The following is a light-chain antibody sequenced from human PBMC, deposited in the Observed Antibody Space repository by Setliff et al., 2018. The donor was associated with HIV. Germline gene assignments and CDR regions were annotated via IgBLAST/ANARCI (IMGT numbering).Light chain of an antibody. CDR2: EVS. CDR3: CSYAGSSTFAV. Sequence: QSVLTQPASVSESPGQSTTISCTGTSSDVGSYNLVSWYRQYPGKAPTLMIYEVSRRPSGVSNRFSGSKSGNTASLTISGLQAEDEADYYCCSYAGSSTFAVFGGGTKVTVL. CDR1: SSDVGSYNL. V-gene: IGLV2-23*02. J-gene: IGLJ3*02.